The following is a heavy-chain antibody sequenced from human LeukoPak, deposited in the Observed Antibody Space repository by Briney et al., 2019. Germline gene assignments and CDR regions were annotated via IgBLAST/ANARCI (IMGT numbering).Heavy chain of an antibody. CDR2: ISSSSSTI. Sequence: GGSLRLSCAASGFTFSSYSMNWVRQAPGKGLEWVSYISSSSSTIYYADSVKGRFTISRDNAKNSLYLQMNSLRAEDTAVYYCARGREGSYFFLAFDIWGQGTMVTVSS. CDR3: ARGREGSYFFLAFDI. J-gene: IGHJ3*02. CDR1: GFTFSSYS. V-gene: IGHV3-48*01. D-gene: IGHD1-26*01.